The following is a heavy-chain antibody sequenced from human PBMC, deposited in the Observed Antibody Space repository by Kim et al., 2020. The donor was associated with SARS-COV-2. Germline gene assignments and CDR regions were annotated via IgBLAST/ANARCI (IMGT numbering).Heavy chain of an antibody. D-gene: IGHD3-22*01. CDR1: GGSFSGYY. CDR3: AREGALIVPLVYFDY. CDR2: INHSGST. Sequence: SETLSLTCAVYGGSFSGYYWSWIRQPPGKGLEWIGEINHSGSTNYNPSLKSRVTISVDTSKNQFSLKLSSVTAADTAVYYCAREGALIVPLVYFDYWGQGTLVTVSS. V-gene: IGHV4-34*01. J-gene: IGHJ4*02.